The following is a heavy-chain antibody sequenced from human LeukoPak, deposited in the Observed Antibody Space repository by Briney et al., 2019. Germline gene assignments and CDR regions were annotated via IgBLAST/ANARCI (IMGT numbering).Heavy chain of an antibody. J-gene: IGHJ4*02. CDR1: GFTFSYYN. CDR2: ISSSSSYI. CDR3: ARASYYYDSSGYDY. Sequence: GGSLRLSCAASGFTFSYYNINWVRQAPGKGLEWVSSISSSSSYIYYADSVKGRFTISRDNSKSTLYIQMNSLRAEDTAVYYCARASYYYDSSGYDYWGQGTLVTVSS. D-gene: IGHD3-22*01. V-gene: IGHV3-21*04.